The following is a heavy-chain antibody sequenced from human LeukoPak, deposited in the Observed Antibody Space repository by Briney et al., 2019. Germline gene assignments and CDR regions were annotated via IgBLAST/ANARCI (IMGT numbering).Heavy chain of an antibody. J-gene: IGHJ4*02. CDR1: GYTFTGYY. CDR3: ARADPGAKPQSY. CDR2: INPNSGGT. D-gene: IGHD1-14*01. Sequence: GASVTVSCKASGYTFTGYYMHWVRQAPGQGLEWMGWINPNSGGTNYAQKFQGRVTMTRDTSISTAYMELSRLRSDDTAVYYCARADPGAKPQSYWGQGTLVTVSS. V-gene: IGHV1-2*02.